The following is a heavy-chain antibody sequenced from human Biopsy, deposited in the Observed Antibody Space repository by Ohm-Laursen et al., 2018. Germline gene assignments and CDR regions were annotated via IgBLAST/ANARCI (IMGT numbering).Heavy chain of an antibody. D-gene: IGHD6-19*01. CDR3: VKSAYSSGFWEASDY. CDR1: GFRFDDYA. CDR2: ISWSSGTI. Sequence: SLRLSCAASGFRFDDYAMQWVRQAPGKGLEWVSGISWSSGTIGYADSVKGRFTVSRDNAKNSLFLQMNNLRVEDTALYYCVKSAYSSGFWEASDYWGQGTLVTVSS. J-gene: IGHJ4*02. V-gene: IGHV3-9*01.